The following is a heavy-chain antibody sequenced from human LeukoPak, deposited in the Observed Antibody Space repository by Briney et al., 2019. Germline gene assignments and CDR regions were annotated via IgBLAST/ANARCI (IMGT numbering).Heavy chain of an antibody. Sequence: PGGSLRLSCAASGFTFSTYWMNWVRQPPGKGLEWLANIEQDEGDKYHVDSVYGQITLSRDNAKNSKSLQMNSLRAEDTAVYYCARAFSTTVTTSNQWGQGTLVTVSS. CDR3: ARAFSTTVTTSNQ. CDR2: IEQDEGDK. J-gene: IGHJ4*02. V-gene: IGHV3-7*01. CDR1: GFTFSTYW. D-gene: IGHD4-17*01.